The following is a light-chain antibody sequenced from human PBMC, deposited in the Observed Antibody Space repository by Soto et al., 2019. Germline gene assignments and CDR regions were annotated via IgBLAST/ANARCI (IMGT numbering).Light chain of an antibody. J-gene: IGLJ2*01. CDR1: SSDVGTYYL. CDR3: CSYAGSWSL. CDR2: EVT. Sequence: QSALTQPASVSGSPGQSITISCTGTSSDVGTYYLVSWYQHHPGKAPKLMIYEVTKRPSGVSDRFSGSKSGNTASLTISGLQADDEADYYCCSYAGSWSLFGGGTKLTVL. V-gene: IGLV2-23*02.